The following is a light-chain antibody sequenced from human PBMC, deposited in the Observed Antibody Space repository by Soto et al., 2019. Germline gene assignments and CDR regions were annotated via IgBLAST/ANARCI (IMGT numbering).Light chain of an antibody. CDR3: QQYNNWPPST. CDR2: DAS. Sequence: EIVLTQSPATLSLSPGERATLSCRASQSVNNYLAWFQQIPGQAPRLLIYDASTRATGIPARFSGSGSGTEFTLTISSLQSEDLAVYYCQQYNNWPPSTFGQGTRLEIK. J-gene: IGKJ5*01. V-gene: IGKV3D-15*01. CDR1: QSVNNY.